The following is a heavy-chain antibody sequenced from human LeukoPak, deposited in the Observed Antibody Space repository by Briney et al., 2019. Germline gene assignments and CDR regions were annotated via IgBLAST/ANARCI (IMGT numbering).Heavy chain of an antibody. CDR1: GFTFSNYS. J-gene: IGHJ6*02. Sequence: PGGSLRLSCAASGFTFSNYSMNWVRQAPGKGLEWVSSTSSSSSYIYYADSVKGRFTISRDNAKNSLYLQMNSLRAEDTAVYYCAREDYGSGSYYPAYGMDVWGQGTTVTVSS. CDR2: TSSSSSYI. CDR3: AREDYGSGSYYPAYGMDV. D-gene: IGHD3-10*01. V-gene: IGHV3-21*01.